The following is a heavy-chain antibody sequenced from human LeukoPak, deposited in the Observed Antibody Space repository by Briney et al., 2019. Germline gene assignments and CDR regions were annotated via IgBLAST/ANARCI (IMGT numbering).Heavy chain of an antibody. CDR2: IYYSGST. D-gene: IGHD2-15*01. CDR1: GGSISSTSYY. J-gene: IGHJ2*01. CDR3: ARAHVVVAAKLRNHWYFDL. Sequence: SETLSLTCTVSGGSISSTSYYWGWIRQPPGKGLEWTGSIYYSGSTYYNPSLKSRVTISVDTSKNQFSLKLSSVTAADTAVYYCARAHVVVAAKLRNHWYFDLWGRGTLVTVSS. V-gene: IGHV4-39*07.